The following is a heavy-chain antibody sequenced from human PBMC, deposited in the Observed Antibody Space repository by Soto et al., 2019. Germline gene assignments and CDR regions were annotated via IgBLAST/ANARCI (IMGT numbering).Heavy chain of an antibody. CDR3: VRHGIGHLHGRVAG. D-gene: IGHD1-26*01. V-gene: IGHV4-59*08. CDR1: SGPSRRQN. Sequence: QVQLQQSGPGLVKPSETLSLTCTVSSGPSRRQNWGWIRQPPGGGLEWIGYISHTGETSYNPSPSRRATIHSVSSTTHSSLTLRSGTAADEAVYYWVRHGIGHLHGRVAGWGQGHRVSVS. CDR2: ISHTGET. J-gene: IGHJ6*02.